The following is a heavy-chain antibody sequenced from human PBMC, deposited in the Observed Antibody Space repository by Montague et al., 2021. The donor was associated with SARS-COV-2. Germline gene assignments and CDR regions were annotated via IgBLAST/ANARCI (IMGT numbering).Heavy chain of an antibody. CDR2: INHGGST. D-gene: IGHD3-10*01. V-gene: IGHV4-34*01. CDR1: GTSFSGYY. J-gene: IGHJ6*03. Sequence: SETLSLTRTVHGTSFSGYYWNWTRQPPGKGLEWIGEINHGGSTKYSPSLKSRLTISADTSKNQFSLKLTSVAAADTAVYYCARLRDGVVPSPILGVGPYYSYYYMDVWGRGTTVTVSS. CDR3: ARLRDGVVPSPILGVGPYYSYYYMDV.